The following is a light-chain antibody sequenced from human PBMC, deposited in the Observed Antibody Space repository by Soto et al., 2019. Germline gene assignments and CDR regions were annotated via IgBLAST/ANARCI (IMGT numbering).Light chain of an antibody. CDR2: EVS. CDR3: CSYAGSSTPVV. V-gene: IGLV2-23*02. Sequence: QSVLTQPASVSGSPGQSITISCTGTSSDVGSYNIVSWYQQHPGKAPKLMIYEVSKRPSGVSNRFSGSKSGNTASLTISGLQAEDEADYYCCSYAGSSTPVVFGGGTKVTVL. J-gene: IGLJ2*01. CDR1: SSDVGSYNI.